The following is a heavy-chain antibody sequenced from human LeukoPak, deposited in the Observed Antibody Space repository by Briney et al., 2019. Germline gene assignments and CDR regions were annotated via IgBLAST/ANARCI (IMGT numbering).Heavy chain of an antibody. CDR1: GFTFSDYY. CDR3: ARDRGSYYYDSSGWYYFDY. D-gene: IGHD3-22*01. CDR2: ISSSGSTI. J-gene: IGHJ4*02. Sequence: PGGSLRFSGAASGFTFSDYYMSWIRQAPGKGPEWVSYISSSGSTIYYADSVKGRFTISRDNAKNSLYLQMNSLTAEDTSVYYCARDRGSYYYDSSGWYYFDYWGQGTLVAVSS. V-gene: IGHV3-11*04.